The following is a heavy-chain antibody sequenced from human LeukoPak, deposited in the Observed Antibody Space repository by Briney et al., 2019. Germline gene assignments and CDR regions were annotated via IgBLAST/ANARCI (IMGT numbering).Heavy chain of an antibody. CDR2: IIPIFGTA. V-gene: IGHV1-69*13. CDR1: GGTFSSYA. J-gene: IGHJ3*02. Sequence: SVKVSCKASGGTFSSYAISWVRQAPGQGLEWMGGIIPIFGTANYAQKFQGRVTITADESTSTAYMELSSLRSEDTAVYYCASPPLPTVVTGAFDIWGQGTMVTVSS. CDR3: ASPPLPTVVTGAFDI. D-gene: IGHD4-23*01.